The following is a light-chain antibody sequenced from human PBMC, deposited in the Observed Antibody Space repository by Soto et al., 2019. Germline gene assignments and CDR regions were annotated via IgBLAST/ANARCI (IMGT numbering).Light chain of an antibody. V-gene: IGKV3D-20*02. CDR3: QQRYNWPPT. CDR1: QSVSSSY. Sequence: EIVLTQSPGTLSLSPWERATLSCRASQSVSSSYLAWYQQKPGQAPRLLIYDASHRATGIPARFSGSGSGTDFTLTINSLEPEDFALYYCQQRYNWPPTFGQGTKVDI. CDR2: DAS. J-gene: IGKJ1*01.